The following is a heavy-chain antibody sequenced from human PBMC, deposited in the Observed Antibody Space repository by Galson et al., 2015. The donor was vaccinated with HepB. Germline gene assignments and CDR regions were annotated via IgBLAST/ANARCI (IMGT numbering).Heavy chain of an antibody. CDR1: GGTLTSYA. D-gene: IGHD6-13*01. CDR3: AKVSLGYSSSHYYYYYYMDV. Sequence: SVKVSCKASGGTLTSYAISWVRQAPGQGLEWMGWINAGNGNTKYSQKFQGRVTITRDTSASTAYMELSSLRSEDTAVYYCAKVSLGYSSSHYYYYYYMDVWGQGTPVTVSS. CDR2: INAGNGNT. J-gene: IGHJ6*03. V-gene: IGHV1-3*01.